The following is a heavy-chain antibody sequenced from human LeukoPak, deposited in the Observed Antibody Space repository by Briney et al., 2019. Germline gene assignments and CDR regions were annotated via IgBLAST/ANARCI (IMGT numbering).Heavy chain of an antibody. CDR3: AKDLRAQQLVRPKPFDY. CDR1: GFTFSSYA. D-gene: IGHD6-13*01. CDR2: ISYDGSNK. V-gene: IGHV3-30-3*01. Sequence: GGSLRLSCAASGFTFSSYAMHWVRQAPGKGLEWVAVISYDGSNKYYADSVKGRFTISRDNSKNTLYLQMNSLRAEDTAVYYCAKDLRAQQLVRPKPFDYWGQGTLVTVSS. J-gene: IGHJ4*02.